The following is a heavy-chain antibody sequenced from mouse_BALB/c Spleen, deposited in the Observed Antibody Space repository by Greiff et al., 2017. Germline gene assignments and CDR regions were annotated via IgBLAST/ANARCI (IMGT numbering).Heavy chain of an antibody. J-gene: IGHJ4*01. V-gene: IGHV3-6*02. D-gene: IGHD2-4*01. CDR1: GYSITSGYY. Sequence: VQLKESGPGLVKPSQSLSLTCSVTGYSITSGYYWNWIRQFPGNKLEWMGYISYDGSNNYNPSLKNRISITRDTSKNQFFLKLNSVTTEDTATYYCANDYSYYYAMDYWGQGTSVTVSS. CDR2: ISYDGSN. CDR3: ANDYSYYYAMDY.